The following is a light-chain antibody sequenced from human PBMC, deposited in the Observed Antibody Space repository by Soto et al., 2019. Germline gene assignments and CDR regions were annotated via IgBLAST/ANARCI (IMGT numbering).Light chain of an antibody. Sequence: DIQMTQSPSSLSASVGDRVTITCRASQSISSYLNWYPQKPGKAPKLMIYAASSLQSGVPSRFSGSGSGTDFNLTISSLQPEDFATYYCQQSYSTPLTFGGGTKLEIK. CDR2: AAS. V-gene: IGKV1-39*01. J-gene: IGKJ4*01. CDR3: QQSYSTPLT. CDR1: QSISSY.